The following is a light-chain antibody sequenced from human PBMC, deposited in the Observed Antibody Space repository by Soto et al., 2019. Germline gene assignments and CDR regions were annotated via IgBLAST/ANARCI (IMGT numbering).Light chain of an antibody. CDR1: RSNIGDNY. V-gene: IGLV1-47*01. J-gene: IGLJ1*01. Sequence: QAVVTQPPSASGTPGQRVTISCSGSRSNIGDNYVFWYHQVPGTAPKLLIYRNDQRPSGVPDRFSGSKSGTSASLAISGLRAEDEADYYCAAWDDNLSAYVFGSGTKVTVL. CDR2: RND. CDR3: AAWDDNLSAYV.